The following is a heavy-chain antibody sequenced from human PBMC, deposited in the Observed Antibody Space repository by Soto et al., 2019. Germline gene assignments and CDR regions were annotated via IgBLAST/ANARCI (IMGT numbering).Heavy chain of an antibody. J-gene: IGHJ5*02. D-gene: IGHD3-3*02. CDR3: ARDADPIASFDP. CDR1: GGTFSSYA. Sequence: ASVKVSCKASGGTFSSYAISWVRQAPGQGLEWMGGIIPIFGTANYAQKFQGRVTITADKSTSTAYMELSSLRSEDTAVYYCARDADPIASFDPWGQGPPVTVSS. CDR2: IIPIFGTA. V-gene: IGHV1-69*06.